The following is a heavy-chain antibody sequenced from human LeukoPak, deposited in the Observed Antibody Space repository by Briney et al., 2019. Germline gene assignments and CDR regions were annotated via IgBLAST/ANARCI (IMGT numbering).Heavy chain of an antibody. CDR3: ARLVVGGSFNY. V-gene: IGHV4-34*01. CDR1: GGSFSGYY. CDR2: INHSGST. J-gene: IGHJ4*02. D-gene: IGHD3-10*01. Sequence: PSETLSLTCAVYGGSFSGYYWSWIRQPPGKGLEWIGEINHSGSTNYNPSLKSRVTISVDTSKNQFSLKLSSVTAADTAVYYCARLVVGGSFNYWGQGTLVTVSS.